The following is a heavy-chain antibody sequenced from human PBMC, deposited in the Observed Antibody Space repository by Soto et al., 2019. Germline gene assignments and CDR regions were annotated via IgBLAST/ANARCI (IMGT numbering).Heavy chain of an antibody. CDR1: GYSFTSYG. CDR3: ARVAHCSGDSCYSGADF. V-gene: IGHV1-18*01. CDR2: ISGYNGKT. Sequence: QVQLGQSGAEVKKPGASVKVSCKASGYSFTSYGISWVRQAPGQGLEWMGWISGYNGKTNLAQRVQGRVSLTTDTSTNTAYMDLRSLRFDDTAVYYCARVAHCSGDSCYSGADFWGQGTLITVSS. J-gene: IGHJ4*02. D-gene: IGHD2-15*01.